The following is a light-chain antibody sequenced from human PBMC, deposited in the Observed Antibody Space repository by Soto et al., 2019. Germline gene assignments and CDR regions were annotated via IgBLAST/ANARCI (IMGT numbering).Light chain of an antibody. V-gene: IGKV1-39*01. CDR2: AAS. J-gene: IGKJ3*01. Sequence: DIQMTQSPSSLSASVGDRVTITCRASQGISSYLNWYQQKPGKAPKLLIYAASSLQSGVPSRFSGSGSGTDFTLTISRLQPEDFATYYCQQSYSTLRTFGPGTKVDIK. CDR1: QGISSY. CDR3: QQSYSTLRT.